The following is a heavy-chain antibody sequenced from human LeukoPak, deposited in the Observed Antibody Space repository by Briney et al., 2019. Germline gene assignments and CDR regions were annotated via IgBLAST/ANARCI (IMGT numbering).Heavy chain of an antibody. D-gene: IGHD3-10*01. CDR1: GGSFSDYY. J-gene: IGHJ5*02. CDR3: ARYGSGSYPPYNWFDP. Sequence: PSETLSLTCAVYGGSFSDYYWSWIRQPPGKGLEWIGEINHSGSTNYNPSLKSRVTISVDTSKNQFSLKLSSVTAADTAVYYCARYGSGSYPPYNWFDPWGQGTLVTVSS. V-gene: IGHV4-34*01. CDR2: INHSGST.